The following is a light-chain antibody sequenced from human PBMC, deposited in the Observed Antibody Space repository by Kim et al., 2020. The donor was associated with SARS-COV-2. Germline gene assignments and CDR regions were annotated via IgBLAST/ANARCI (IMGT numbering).Light chain of an antibody. CDR3: SSYAGSNNYVV. J-gene: IGLJ2*01. V-gene: IGLV2-8*01. Sequence: QSVTIPCTGTSSDVGGYNYVSWYQQHPGKAPKLMIYEVSKRPSGVPDRFSGSKSGNTASLTVSGLQAEDEADYYCSSYAGSNNYVVFGGGTQLTVL. CDR2: EVS. CDR1: SSDVGGYNY.